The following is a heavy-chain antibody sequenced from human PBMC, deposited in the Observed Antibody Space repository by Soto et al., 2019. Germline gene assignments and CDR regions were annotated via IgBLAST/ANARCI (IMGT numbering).Heavy chain of an antibody. D-gene: IGHD6-19*01. CDR3: AREPRGQWLVLGSQYFDY. CDR2: IWYDGSNK. CDR1: GFTFSSYG. J-gene: IGHJ4*02. Sequence: QPVGSLRLSCAASGFTFSSYGMHWVRQAPGKGLEWVAVIWYDGSNKYYADSVKGRFTISRDNSKNTLYLQMNSLRAEDTAVYYCAREPRGQWLVLGSQYFDYWGQGTLVTVSS. V-gene: IGHV3-33*01.